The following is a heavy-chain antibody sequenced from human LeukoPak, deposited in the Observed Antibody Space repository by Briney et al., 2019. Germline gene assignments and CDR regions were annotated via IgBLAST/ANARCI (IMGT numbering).Heavy chain of an antibody. CDR1: GYTFSHYS. J-gene: IGHJ3*02. CDR3: VSGNDPDSTWENYRLDAFDI. D-gene: IGHD3-16*02. V-gene: IGHV3-21*01. CDR2: ISSTSDYI. Sequence: GGSLRVSCAASGYTFSHYSVNWVRQAPGKGLEWVSSISSTSDYIYYADSVKGRFTISRDNTKSSLYLQMNSLRAEDTAVYYCVSGNDPDSTWENYRLDAFDIWGQGTTVIVSS.